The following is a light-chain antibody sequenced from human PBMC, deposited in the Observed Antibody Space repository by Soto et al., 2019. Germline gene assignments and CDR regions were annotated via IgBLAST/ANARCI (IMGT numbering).Light chain of an antibody. CDR3: HQYDTSPRT. J-gene: IGKJ1*01. CDR2: AAS. V-gene: IGKV3-20*01. Sequence: EIVLTQSPGTLSLSPGVRASLSCRASQSLSSGYLAWYQQKPGQAPRILIYAASSRATGIPDRFSGSGSGTDFTLTISRLEPEDFAVYYCHQYDTSPRTFGQGTKVDI. CDR1: QSLSSGY.